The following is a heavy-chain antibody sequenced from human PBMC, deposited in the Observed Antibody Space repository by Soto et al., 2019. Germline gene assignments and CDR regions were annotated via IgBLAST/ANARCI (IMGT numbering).Heavy chain of an antibody. J-gene: IGHJ4*02. V-gene: IGHV4-4*02. D-gene: IGHD4-4*01. CDR3: ARVRYSDNWHGLIDY. CDR1: GGSINSRNW. CDR2: IDHSGST. Sequence: PSETLSLTCAVSGGSINSRNWWTWVRQPPGKSLEWIGEIDHSGSTKYNPSLKSRVTISIERSRNQFSLNLTSVTAADTAVYFCARVRYSDNWHGLIDYWGQGTLVTVSS.